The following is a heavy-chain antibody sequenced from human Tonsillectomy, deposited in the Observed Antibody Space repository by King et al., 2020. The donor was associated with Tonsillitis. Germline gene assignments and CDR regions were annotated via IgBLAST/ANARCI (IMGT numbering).Heavy chain of an antibody. CDR2: LVPGDSDT. Sequence: DEQLVQSVAEVKKPGDSLKIACKGSGDSFTSYWIGWVRQMPGKGLEWMGILVPGDSDTRYSPSFQGQVTSSADKSISTASLQWSSLKASDTAMYYCATGRYCSSTSCPPAFDYWGQGTLVTVSS. V-gene: IGHV5-51*01. CDR3: ATGRYCSSTSCPPAFDY. D-gene: IGHD2-2*01. CDR1: GDSFTSYW. J-gene: IGHJ4*02.